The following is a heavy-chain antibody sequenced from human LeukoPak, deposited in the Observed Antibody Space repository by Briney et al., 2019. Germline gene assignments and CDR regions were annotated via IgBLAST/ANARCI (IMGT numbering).Heavy chain of an antibody. J-gene: IGHJ4*02. Sequence: SETLSLTCAVYGGSFSGYYWSWIRQPPGKGLEWIGEINHSGSTNYNPSLESRVTISVDTSKNQFSLKLSSVTAADTAVYYCARYAGYSSGRIDYWGQGILVTVSS. CDR1: GGSFSGYY. V-gene: IGHV4-34*01. D-gene: IGHD6-19*01. CDR2: INHSGST. CDR3: ARYAGYSSGRIDY.